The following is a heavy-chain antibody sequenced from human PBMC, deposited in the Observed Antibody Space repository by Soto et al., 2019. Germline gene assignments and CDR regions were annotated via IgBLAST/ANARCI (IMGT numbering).Heavy chain of an antibody. CDR3: AKDDKTSYYDILTGYCLDY. J-gene: IGHJ4*02. V-gene: IGHV3-23*01. D-gene: IGHD3-9*01. CDR2: ISGSGGST. CDR1: GFTFSSYA. Sequence: GGSLRLSCAASGFTFSSYAMSWVRQAPGKGLEWVSAISGSGGSTYYADSVKGRFTIPRDNSKNTLYLQLNSLRAEDTAVYYCAKDDKTSYYDILTGYCLDYWGQGTLVTVSS.